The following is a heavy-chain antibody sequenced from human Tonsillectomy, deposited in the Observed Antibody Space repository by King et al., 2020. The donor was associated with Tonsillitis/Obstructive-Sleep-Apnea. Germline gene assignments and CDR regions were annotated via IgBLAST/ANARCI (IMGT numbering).Heavy chain of an antibody. D-gene: IGHD3-10*01. CDR3: VRDDFYGSGSYRYYYGLDV. Sequence: VQLVESGGGVVQPGGSLTLSCAASGFTFSTYGMHWVRQAPGKGLEWVAAIWYDRSNTYYADYLKGRFTIYRDNSKHTLYLQMNSLRAEDTALYYCVRDDFYGSGSYRYYYGLDVWGQGTTVTVSS. CDR1: GFTFSTYG. V-gene: IGHV3-33*01. CDR2: IWYDRSNT. J-gene: IGHJ6*02.